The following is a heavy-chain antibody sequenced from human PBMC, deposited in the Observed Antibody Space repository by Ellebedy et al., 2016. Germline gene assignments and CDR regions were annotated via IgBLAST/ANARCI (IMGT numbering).Heavy chain of an antibody. Sequence: GESLKISXAASGFTFSSYSMNWVRQAPGKGLEWISTLTDGAGGTYYADYADSVQGRFTISRDNSKNTLYLQMNNLRAEDTAVYYCAKDTRSGTNHYFDFWGQGTLVTVSS. J-gene: IGHJ4*02. D-gene: IGHD2-15*01. CDR3: AKDTRSGTNHYFDF. CDR1: GFTFSSYS. CDR2: LTDGAGGT. V-gene: IGHV3-23*01.